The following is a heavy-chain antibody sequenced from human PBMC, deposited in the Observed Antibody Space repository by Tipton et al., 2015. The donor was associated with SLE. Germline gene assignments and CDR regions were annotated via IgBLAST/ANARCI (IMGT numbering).Heavy chain of an antibody. CDR2: IYFSVNT. Sequence: TLSLTCTVSGASMSSGSYYWTWIRQHPGKGLEWIGSIYFSVNTYYNPSLKSRLTISVDTSKNQFSLKLSSVTAADTAVYYCARDEYRYDGTGYHLLGHFDYWGQGTLVTVSS. CDR3: ARDEYRYDGTGYHLLGHFDY. D-gene: IGHD3-22*01. V-gene: IGHV4-31*03. CDR1: GASMSSGSYY. J-gene: IGHJ4*02.